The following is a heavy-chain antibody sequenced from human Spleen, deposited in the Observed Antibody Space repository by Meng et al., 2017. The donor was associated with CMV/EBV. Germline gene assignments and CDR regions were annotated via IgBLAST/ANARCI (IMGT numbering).Heavy chain of an antibody. J-gene: IGHJ5*02. CDR2: INWNGDDT. CDR3: VRGGQDNWLDP. V-gene: IGHV3-20*04. CDR1: GFTFSNAW. D-gene: IGHD3-10*01. Sequence: GESLKISCAASGFTFSNAWMSWVRQAPGKGLEWVSGINWNGDDTGYADSVKGRFTISRDNAKNSLYLQMKGLRAVDTALYYCVRGGQDNWLDPWGQGTLVTVSS.